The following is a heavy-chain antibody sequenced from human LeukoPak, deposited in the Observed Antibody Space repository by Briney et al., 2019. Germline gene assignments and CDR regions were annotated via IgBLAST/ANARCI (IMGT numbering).Heavy chain of an antibody. V-gene: IGHV4-59*01. CDR3: ASTTTVVTSSTYYYYGMDV. J-gene: IGHJ6*02. Sequence: SETLSLTCTVSGGSISSYYWSWIRQPPGKGLEWIGYIYYSGSTNYNPSLKSRVTISVDTSKNQLSLKLSSVTAADTAVYYCASTTTVVTSSTYYYYGMDVWGQGTTVTVSS. CDR2: IYYSGST. CDR1: GGSISSYY. D-gene: IGHD4-23*01.